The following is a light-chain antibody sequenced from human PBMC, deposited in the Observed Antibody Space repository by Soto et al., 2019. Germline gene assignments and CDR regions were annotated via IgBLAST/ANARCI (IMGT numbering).Light chain of an antibody. Sequence: EVVLTQSPGTLSLSPGESATLSCRASQSVSSNYLAWYQQKPGQAPRLLIYGVSTRATGIPDRFSGSGSGTDFSLTLSRLEPEDFALYYCQQYFTSPLTFGGGTKVESK. CDR2: GVS. CDR1: QSVSSNY. CDR3: QQYFTSPLT. J-gene: IGKJ4*01. V-gene: IGKV3-20*01.